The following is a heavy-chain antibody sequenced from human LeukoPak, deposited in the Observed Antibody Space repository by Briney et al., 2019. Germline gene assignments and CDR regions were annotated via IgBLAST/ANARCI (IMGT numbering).Heavy chain of an antibody. D-gene: IGHD3-16*01. Sequence: PGGSLRLSCAASGFSFGGYWLGWVRQAPGKGLECVASIKSDGSEKYYADSVKGRFTISRDNAKNSLYLQMNSLRAEDTAVYYCGRLTTAYDTVDPWGQGTLVTVSS. CDR3: GRLTTAYDTVDP. CDR2: IKSDGSEK. J-gene: IGHJ5*02. V-gene: IGHV3-7*05. CDR1: GFSFGGYW.